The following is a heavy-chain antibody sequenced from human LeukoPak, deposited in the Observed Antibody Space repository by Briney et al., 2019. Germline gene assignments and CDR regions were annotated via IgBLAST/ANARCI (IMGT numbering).Heavy chain of an antibody. D-gene: IGHD6-19*01. CDR3: ARANSSGGTDGYFDY. J-gene: IGHJ4*02. V-gene: IGHV1-46*01. CDR1: GYTFTNYY. CDR2: INPSGGST. Sequence: ASVKVSCKASGYTFTNYYIHWVRQAPGQGLEWMGIINPSGGSTNYAQKFQGRVTMTRDTSTSTVHMELSSLRSEDTAVYYCARANSSGGTDGYFDYRGQGTLVTVSS.